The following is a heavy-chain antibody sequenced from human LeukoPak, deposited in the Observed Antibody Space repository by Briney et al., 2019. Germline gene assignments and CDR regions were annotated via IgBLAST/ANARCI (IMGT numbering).Heavy chain of an antibody. D-gene: IGHD6-13*01. CDR1: GFPFSSYW. CDR2: IYHSGNT. J-gene: IGHJ4*02. Sequence: PGGSLRLSCVASGFPFSSYWMTWVRQPPGKGLEWIGEIYHSGNTNYNPSLKSRVTISLDNSKNQFSLKLSSVTAADTAVYYCARETSSSLNGIDYWGQGALVTVSS. V-gene: IGHV4-4*02. CDR3: ARETSSSLNGIDY.